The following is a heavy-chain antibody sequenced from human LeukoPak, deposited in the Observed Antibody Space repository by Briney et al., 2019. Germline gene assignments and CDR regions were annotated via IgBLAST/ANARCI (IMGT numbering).Heavy chain of an antibody. D-gene: IGHD6-13*01. CDR2: ISYDGSNK. J-gene: IGHJ6*02. V-gene: IGHV3-30*18. Sequence: GGSLRLSCAASGFTFSSYGMHWVRQAPGKGLEWVAVISYDGSNKYYADSVKGRFTTSRDNSKNTLYLQMNSLRAEDTAVYYCAKDQGYSSSWYEALGYGMDVWGQGTTVTVSS. CDR1: GFTFSSYG. CDR3: AKDQGYSSSWYEALGYGMDV.